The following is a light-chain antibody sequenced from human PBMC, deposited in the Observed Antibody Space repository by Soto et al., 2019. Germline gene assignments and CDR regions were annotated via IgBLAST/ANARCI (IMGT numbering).Light chain of an antibody. CDR2: DVN. J-gene: IGLJ3*02. CDR1: SSDVGGYNY. V-gene: IGLV2-8*01. Sequence: QSALTQPPSASGSPGQSVTISCTGTSSDVGGYNYVSWYQQHPGKAPKLMIYDVNKRPSGVPDRFSGSKSGNTASLTISWLQAEDEADYYCCSYAHTSRVFGGGTKVTVL. CDR3: CSYAHTSRV.